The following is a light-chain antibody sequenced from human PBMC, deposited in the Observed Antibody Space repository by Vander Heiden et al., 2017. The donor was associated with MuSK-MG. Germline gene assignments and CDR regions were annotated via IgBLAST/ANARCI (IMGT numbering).Light chain of an antibody. CDR2: DAS. Sequence: DIQMTQSPSTLSASVGDRVTITCRASQSISSWLAWYRQKPGKAPKLLIYDASSLESGVPSRFSGSGSGTEFALTISSLQPDDFATYYCQQYNSYSYTFGQGTKVEIK. CDR3: QQYNSYSYT. J-gene: IGKJ2*01. V-gene: IGKV1-5*01. CDR1: QSISSW.